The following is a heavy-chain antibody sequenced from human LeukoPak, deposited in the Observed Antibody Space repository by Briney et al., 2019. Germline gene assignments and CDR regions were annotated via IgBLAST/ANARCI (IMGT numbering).Heavy chain of an antibody. CDR1: GGSISNYC. CDR3: ARAKIGFGEALFDP. J-gene: IGHJ5*02. D-gene: IGHD3-10*01. Sequence: SETLSLTCIVPGGSISNYCWTWIRLPPGKGLEWIGCAYSSGRTNYNPSLQSRVTISVDSSKNQFSLKLSSVTAADTAVYYCARAKIGFGEALFDPWGQGTLVTVSS. V-gene: IGHV4-59*08. CDR2: AYSSGRT.